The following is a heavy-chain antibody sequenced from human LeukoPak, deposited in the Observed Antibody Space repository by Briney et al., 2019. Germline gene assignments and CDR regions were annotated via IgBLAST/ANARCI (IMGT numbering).Heavy chain of an antibody. V-gene: IGHV1-18*01. Sequence: ASVKVSCTASVYTFTSYGISWVRQAPGQGLEWMGWISAYNGNTNYAQKLQGRVTMTTDTSTSTAYMELRSLRSDDTAVYYCARVGNVAATPPVTFDPWGQGTLVTVSS. CDR1: VYTFTSYG. D-gene: IGHD2-15*01. J-gene: IGHJ5*02. CDR2: ISAYNGNT. CDR3: ARVGNVAATPPVTFDP.